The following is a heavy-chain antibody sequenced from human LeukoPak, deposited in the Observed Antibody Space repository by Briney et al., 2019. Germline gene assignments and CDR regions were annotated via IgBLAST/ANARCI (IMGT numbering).Heavy chain of an antibody. D-gene: IGHD5-18*01. V-gene: IGHV3-23*01. J-gene: IGHJ5*02. CDR3: AIASRDNTAGDP. Sequence: PGGSLRLSCAASGFTFSSYWMSWVRQAPGKGLEWVSAISGSGGSTYYADSVKGRFTISRDNSKNTLYLQMNSLRAEDTAVYYCAIASRDNTAGDPWGQGTLVTVSS. CDR1: GFTFSSYW. CDR2: ISGSGGST.